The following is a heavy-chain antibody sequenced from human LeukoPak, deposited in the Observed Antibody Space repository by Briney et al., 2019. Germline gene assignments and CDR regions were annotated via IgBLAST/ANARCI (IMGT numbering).Heavy chain of an antibody. CDR2: IYHSGST. CDR3: ARDGGMIVVGSGAFDI. Sequence: SETLSLTCTVSGYSISSGYYWGWIRQPPGKGLEWIGSIYHSGSTYYNPSLKSRVTISVDTSENQFSLKLSSVTAADTAVYYCARDGGMIVVGSGAFDIWGQGTMVTVSS. V-gene: IGHV4-38-2*02. D-gene: IGHD3-22*01. CDR1: GYSISSGYY. J-gene: IGHJ3*02.